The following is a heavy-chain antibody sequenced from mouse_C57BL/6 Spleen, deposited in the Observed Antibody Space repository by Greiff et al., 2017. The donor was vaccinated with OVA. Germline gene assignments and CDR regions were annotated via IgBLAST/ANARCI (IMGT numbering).Heavy chain of an antibody. V-gene: IGHV1-18*01. CDR1: GYTFTDYN. CDR2: INPNNGGT. CDR3: ARREGDYGSGRYYYAMDY. D-gene: IGHD1-1*01. J-gene: IGHJ4*01. Sequence: EVQLQQSGPELVKPGASVKIPCKASGYTFTDYNMDWVQQSPGKSLEWIGDINPNNGGTIYNQKFKGKATLTVDKSSSTAYMELRSLTSEDTAGYYCARREGDYGSGRYYYAMDYWGKGTSVTVSS.